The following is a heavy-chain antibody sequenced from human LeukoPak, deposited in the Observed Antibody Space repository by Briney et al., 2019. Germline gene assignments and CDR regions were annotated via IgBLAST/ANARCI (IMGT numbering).Heavy chain of an antibody. CDR3: AGPGAGDLDY. CDR1: GGSFGDYY. CDR2: INHSGST. J-gene: IGHJ4*02. D-gene: IGHD3-10*01. V-gene: IGHV4-34*01. Sequence: PSETLSLTCAVYGGSFGDYYWRWIRQPPGKGLGWIGEINHSGSTNYNPSLRSRVTISVDMSKNQFSLKLSSVTAADTAVYYCAGPGAGDLDYWGQGTLVTVSS.